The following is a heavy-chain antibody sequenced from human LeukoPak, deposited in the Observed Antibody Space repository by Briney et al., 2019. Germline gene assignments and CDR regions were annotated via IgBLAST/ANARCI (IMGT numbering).Heavy chain of an antibody. CDR3: ARDRSGSGSYYVTLDY. D-gene: IGHD1-26*01. Sequence: PGGSLRLSCAASGFTFGAYTINWVRQAPGKGLEWVSCIFSRSESILYADSVKGRFTISRDNAKNSLYLQMDSLRVEDTAVYYCARDRSGSGSYYVTLDYWGQGTLVTVSS. CDR2: IFSRSESI. V-gene: IGHV3-21*01. J-gene: IGHJ4*02. CDR1: GFTFGAYT.